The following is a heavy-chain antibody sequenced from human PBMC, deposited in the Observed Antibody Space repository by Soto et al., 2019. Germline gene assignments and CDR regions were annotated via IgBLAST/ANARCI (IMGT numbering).Heavy chain of an antibody. CDR1: GGIFSSYA. J-gene: IGHJ4*02. CDR2: IIPIFGTA. Sequence: QVQLVQSGAEVKKPGSSVKVSCKASGGIFSSYAISWVRQAPGQGLEWMGGIIPIFGTANYAEKFQGRVTNAADKSTSTAYMEMSSLTSKYTAVYYCARGADYDYVWGSYRPVYFDYWCQGSLVTVTS. V-gene: IGHV1-69*06. CDR3: ARGADYDYVWGSYRPVYFDY. D-gene: IGHD3-16*02.